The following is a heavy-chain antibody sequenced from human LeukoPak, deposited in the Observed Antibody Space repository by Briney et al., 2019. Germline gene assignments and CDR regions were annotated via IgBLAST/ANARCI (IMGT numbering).Heavy chain of an antibody. CDR3: AKVWQWLVTGGFDY. J-gene: IGHJ4*02. D-gene: IGHD6-19*01. CDR1: GFTFSSYA. CDR2: ISGSGGST. Sequence: GGSLRLSCAATGFTFSSYAMSWVRQAPGKGLEWVSAISGSGGSTYYADSVKGRFTISRDNSKNTLYLQMNSLRAEDTAVYYCAKVWQWLVTGGFDYWGQGTLVTVSS. V-gene: IGHV3-23*01.